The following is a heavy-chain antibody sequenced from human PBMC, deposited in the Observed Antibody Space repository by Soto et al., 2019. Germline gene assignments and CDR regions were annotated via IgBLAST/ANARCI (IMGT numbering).Heavy chain of an antibody. J-gene: IGHJ6*02. CDR1: GDTFSTFA. Sequence: ASVKVSCKASGDTFSTFAISWVRQAPGQGLEWMGGIIPIFGTPDYAQHFPGRVTISADESTKTAYLELSSLRPEDTAVYYCARSPGITGTRASQYAMDVWGQGTTVTVSS. D-gene: IGHD1-20*01. CDR3: ARSPGITGTRASQYAMDV. V-gene: IGHV1-69*13. CDR2: IIPIFGTP.